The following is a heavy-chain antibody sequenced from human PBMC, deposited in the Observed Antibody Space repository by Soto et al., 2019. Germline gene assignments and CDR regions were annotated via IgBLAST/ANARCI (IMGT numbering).Heavy chain of an antibody. CDR1: GGSLTSDEDY. CDR3: ATESGSTYGYFDH. D-gene: IGHD5-18*01. J-gene: IGHJ4*02. V-gene: IGHV4-30-4*01. CDR2: ISNSGRT. Sequence: PSETLSLTCTVSGGSLTSDEDYWTWIRQSPGKGLGWIGYISNSGRTGYTPSLKTRLSMSGDRSKNQFTLRLTSVTAADTAVYFCATESGSTYGYFDHWGQGTQVTVSS.